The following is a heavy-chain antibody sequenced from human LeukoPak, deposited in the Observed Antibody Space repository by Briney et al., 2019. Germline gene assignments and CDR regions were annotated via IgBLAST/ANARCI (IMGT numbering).Heavy chain of an antibody. CDR1: GFTVSSNY. J-gene: IGHJ6*03. Sequence: LRLSCAASGFTVSSNYMSWVRQPPGKGLEWIGYIYYGGSTYYTPSLKSRATISVDTSRNQFSLKLSSVTAADTALYYCARDLNRSRGDYIDVWGKGTTVTVSS. CDR3: ARDLNRSRGDYIDV. CDR2: IYYGGST. D-gene: IGHD2/OR15-2a*01. V-gene: IGHV4-30-4*08.